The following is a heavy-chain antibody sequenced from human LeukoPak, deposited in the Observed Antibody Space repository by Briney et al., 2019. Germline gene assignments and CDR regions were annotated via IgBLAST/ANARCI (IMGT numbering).Heavy chain of an antibody. CDR2: ISSSSSYI. V-gene: IGHV3-21*01. CDR1: GFTFSSYS. J-gene: IGHJ6*03. D-gene: IGHD6-13*01. CDR3: ARDATTAVGVVYMDV. Sequence: PGGSLRLSCAASGFTFSSYSMNWVRQAPGKGLEWVSSISSSSSYIYYADSVKGRFTISRDNAKNSVYLQMDSLRAEDTAVYFCARDATTAVGVVYMDVWGRGTTVTISS.